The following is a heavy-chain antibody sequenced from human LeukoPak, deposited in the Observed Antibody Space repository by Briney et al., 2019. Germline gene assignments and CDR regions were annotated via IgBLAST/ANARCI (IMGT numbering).Heavy chain of an antibody. Sequence: PGGSLRLSCTASGFTFSDYAMTWVRQAPGKGLEWVGFIRNKANGGTADYAASVKGRFTISRDDSKTIAYLRMNSLKTEDTAVYFCSRAYSTGWLGINDYWGQGVLVTVSS. V-gene: IGHV3-49*04. D-gene: IGHD6-19*01. CDR2: IRNKANGGTA. CDR3: SRAYSTGWLGINDY. CDR1: GFTFSDYA. J-gene: IGHJ4*02.